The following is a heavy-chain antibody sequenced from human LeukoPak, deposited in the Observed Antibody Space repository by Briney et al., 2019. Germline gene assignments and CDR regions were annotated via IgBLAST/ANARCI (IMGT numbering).Heavy chain of an antibody. CDR3: ARDQNYNYDSSGSPVA. CDR2: IYSGGST. Sequence: GGSLRLSCAASGFTVSSNYMSWVRQAPGKGLEWVSIIYSGGSTYYADSVKGRFTISRDNSKNTLYLQMNSLRAEDTAVHYCARDQNYNYDSSGSPVAWGQGTLVTVSS. V-gene: IGHV3-53*01. CDR1: GFTVSSNY. D-gene: IGHD3-22*01. J-gene: IGHJ5*02.